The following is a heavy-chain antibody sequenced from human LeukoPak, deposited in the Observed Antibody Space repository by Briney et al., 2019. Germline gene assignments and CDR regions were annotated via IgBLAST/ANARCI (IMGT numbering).Heavy chain of an antibody. J-gene: IGHJ4*02. Sequence: GGSLRLSCPASGCTFSSYWMHWVRQAPGKGLVWVSRINTDGSTTNYADSVKGRFTISRDNAENTLYLQMNSLRAEDTAVYYCARGSPAAVWGQGALVTVSS. CDR2: INTDGSTT. V-gene: IGHV3-74*01. CDR1: GCTFSSYW. D-gene: IGHD6-25*01. CDR3: ARGSPAAV.